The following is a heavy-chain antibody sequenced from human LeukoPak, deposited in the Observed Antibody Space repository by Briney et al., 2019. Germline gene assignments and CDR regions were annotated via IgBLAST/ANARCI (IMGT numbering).Heavy chain of an antibody. CDR3: ARAYYDSSGDY. CDR1: GFTCSSYE. D-gene: IGHD3-22*01. CDR2: ISSCGSTI. Sequence: TGGSLGLSCAASGFTCSSYEMNWVRKAPGKGLEGVSYISSCGSTIYYADSVKGRFTISRDNAKNSLYRQMNSLGAEDTAVYYCARAYYDSSGDYWGQGTLVSVSS. J-gene: IGHJ4*02. V-gene: IGHV3-48*03.